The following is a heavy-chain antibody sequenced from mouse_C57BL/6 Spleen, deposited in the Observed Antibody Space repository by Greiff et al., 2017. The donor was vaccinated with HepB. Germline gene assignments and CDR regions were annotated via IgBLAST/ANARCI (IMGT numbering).Heavy chain of an antibody. Sequence: EVQLQQSGPGLVKPSQSLSLTCSVTGYSITSGYYWNWIRQFPGNKLEWMGYISYDGSNNYNPSLKNRISITRDTSKNQFFLKLNSVTTEDTATYYCARGDYYRFAYWGQETLLTVSA. V-gene: IGHV3-6*01. CDR2: ISYDGSN. CDR1: GYSITSGYY. D-gene: IGHD1-1*01. J-gene: IGHJ3*01. CDR3: ARGDYYRFAY.